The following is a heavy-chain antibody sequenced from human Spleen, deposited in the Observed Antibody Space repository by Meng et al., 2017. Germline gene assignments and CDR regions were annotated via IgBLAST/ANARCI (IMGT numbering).Heavy chain of an antibody. CDR1: GGSFSDYY. Sequence: VQLQRGGAGLLKPSGTLALTCVVSGGSFSDYYWNWIRQPPGKGLEWIGFIYHNGDTNYNPSLESRVTIAIDKSKNQFSLKLSSVTAADTAVYYCASWIYSCGWQWGQGALVTVSS. D-gene: IGHD6-19*01. CDR3: ASWIYSCGWQ. J-gene: IGHJ4*02. CDR2: IYHNGDT. V-gene: IGHV4-34*11.